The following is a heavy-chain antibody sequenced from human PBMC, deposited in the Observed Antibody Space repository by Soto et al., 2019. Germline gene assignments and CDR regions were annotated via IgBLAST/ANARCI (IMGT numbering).Heavy chain of an antibody. Sequence: EVPLLESGGGLVQPGGSLRLSCAASGFTFSSYAMSWVRQAPGKGLEWVSAISGSGASTYYADSVKGRFTSSRDNSKNTLYLQMNSLRAEDTAVYYCAANRGYNYYYGMDVWGQATTVTVSS. V-gene: IGHV3-23*01. J-gene: IGHJ6*02. D-gene: IGHD3-22*01. CDR2: ISGSGAST. CDR3: AANRGYNYYYGMDV. CDR1: GFTFSSYA.